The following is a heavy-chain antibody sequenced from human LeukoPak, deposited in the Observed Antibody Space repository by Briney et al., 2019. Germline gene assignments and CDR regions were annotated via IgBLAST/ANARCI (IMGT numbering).Heavy chain of an antibody. Sequence: PGGSLRLSCAASGFTFSSYAMHRVRQAPGKGLEWVAVISYDGSNKYYADSVKGRFIISRDNSKNTLYLQMNSLRAEDTAVYYCAKEQGYSGSYHFDYWGQGTLVTVSS. CDR2: ISYDGSNK. V-gene: IGHV3-30-3*01. J-gene: IGHJ4*02. CDR3: AKEQGYSGSYHFDY. CDR1: GFTFSSYA. D-gene: IGHD1-26*01.